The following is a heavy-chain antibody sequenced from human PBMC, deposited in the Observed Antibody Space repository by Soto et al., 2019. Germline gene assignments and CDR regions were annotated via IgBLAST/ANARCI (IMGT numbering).Heavy chain of an antibody. Sequence: GGSLRLSCAASGFTFSSYDMHWVRQATGKGLEWVSAIGTAGDTYYPGSVKGRFTISRENAKNSLYLQMNSLRAEDTAVYYCAREVRGYSGYARDALDIWGQGTMVTVSS. CDR3: AREVRGYSGYARDALDI. V-gene: IGHV3-13*01. CDR1: GFTFSSYD. CDR2: IGTAGDT. J-gene: IGHJ3*02. D-gene: IGHD5-12*01.